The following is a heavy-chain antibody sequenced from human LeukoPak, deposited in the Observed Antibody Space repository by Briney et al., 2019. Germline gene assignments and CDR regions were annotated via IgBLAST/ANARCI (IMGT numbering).Heavy chain of an antibody. J-gene: IGHJ4*02. D-gene: IGHD6-13*01. Sequence: PGGSLRLSCAASGFTFSSYWMHWVRQVPGKGLVWVSRINSDASSTNYADSVKGRFTISRDNVKNSVYLQMNSLRAEDTAVYSCARAVAAADSYWGRGTLVTVSS. V-gene: IGHV3-74*01. CDR3: ARAVAAADSY. CDR2: INSDASST. CDR1: GFTFSSYW.